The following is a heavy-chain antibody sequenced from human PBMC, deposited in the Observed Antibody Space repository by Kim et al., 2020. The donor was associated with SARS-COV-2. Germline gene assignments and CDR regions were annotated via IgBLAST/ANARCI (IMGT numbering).Heavy chain of an antibody. J-gene: IGHJ6*02. CDR3: ARDLYILEYNYYYYGMDV. V-gene: IGHV1-3*01. CDR1: GYTFTSYA. CDR2: INAGNGNT. D-gene: IGHD1-1*01. Sequence: ASVKVSCKASGYTFTSYAMHWVRQAPGQRLEWMGWINAGNGNTKYSQKFQGRVTITRDTSASTAYMELSSLRSEDTAVYYCARDLYILEYNYYYYGMDVWGQGTTVTVSS.